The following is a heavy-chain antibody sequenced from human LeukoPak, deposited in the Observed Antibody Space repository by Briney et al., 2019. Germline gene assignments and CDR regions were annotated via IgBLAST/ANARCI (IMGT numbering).Heavy chain of an antibody. CDR1: GGTFSSYA. Sequence: SVKVSCKASGGTFSSYAISWVRQAPGQGLEWMGGIIPIFGTANYAQKFQGRVTITTDESTSTAYMELSSLRSEDTAVYYCARDQGGILPFDYWGQGTLVTVSS. CDR3: ARDQGGILPFDY. CDR2: IIPIFGTA. J-gene: IGHJ4*02. D-gene: IGHD2-15*01. V-gene: IGHV1-69*05.